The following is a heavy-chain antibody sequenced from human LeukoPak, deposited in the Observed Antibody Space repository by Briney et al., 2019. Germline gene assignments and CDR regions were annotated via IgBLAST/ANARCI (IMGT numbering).Heavy chain of an antibody. CDR2: ISGYNGNT. V-gene: IGHV1-18*01. D-gene: IGHD3-3*01. J-gene: IGHJ4*02. CDR3: ARDLDPSFGVVIIPFDY. CDR1: GYTFTSYG. Sequence: ASVKVSCKASGYTFTSYGVTWVRQAPGQGLEWMGWISGYNGNTNYEQKLQGRVTMTTDTSTSTAYMELRSLRSDDTAVYYCARDLDPSFGVVIIPFDYWGQGTLVTVSS.